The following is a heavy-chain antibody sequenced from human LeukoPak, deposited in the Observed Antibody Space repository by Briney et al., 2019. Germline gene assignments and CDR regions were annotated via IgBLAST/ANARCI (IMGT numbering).Heavy chain of an antibody. Sequence: GGSLRLSCAASGFTFSSYSMNWVRQAPGKGLEWVSSISTSSSYIYYADSVKGRITISRDNARKSLYLQMNSLRAEDTAVYYCARVGEYYDILSGYQNSYFDLWGRGTLVTVSS. V-gene: IGHV3-21*01. CDR2: ISTSSSYI. D-gene: IGHD3-9*01. J-gene: IGHJ2*01. CDR1: GFTFSSYS. CDR3: ARVGEYYDILSGYQNSYFDL.